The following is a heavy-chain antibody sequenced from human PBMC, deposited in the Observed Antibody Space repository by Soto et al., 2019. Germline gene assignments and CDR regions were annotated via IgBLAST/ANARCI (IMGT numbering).Heavy chain of an antibody. V-gene: IGHV3-23*01. Sequence: GSLRLSCAASGFTFSSYAMSWVRQAPGKGLEWVSAISGSGGSTYYADSVKGRFTISRDNSKNTLYLQMNSLRAEDTAVYYCAKEDRLHLGELSSFFDYWGQGTLVTVSS. CDR3: AKEDRLHLGELSSFFDY. CDR1: GFTFSSYA. CDR2: ISGSGGST. D-gene: IGHD3-16*02. J-gene: IGHJ4*02.